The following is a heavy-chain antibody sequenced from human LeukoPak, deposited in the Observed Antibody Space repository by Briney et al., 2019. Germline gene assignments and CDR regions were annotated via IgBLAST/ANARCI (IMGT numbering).Heavy chain of an antibody. V-gene: IGHV3-30*19. CDR1: GFTFSSYV. D-gene: IGHD3/OR15-3a*01. CDR3: ARWTLNDAFDI. Sequence: GGSLRLSCETAGFTFSSYVMHWVRQAPGKGLEWVAVISYDGSNKYYADSVKGRFTISRDNSKNTLYLQMNSLRAEDTAVYYCARWTLNDAFDIWGQGTMVTVSS. CDR2: ISYDGSNK. J-gene: IGHJ3*02.